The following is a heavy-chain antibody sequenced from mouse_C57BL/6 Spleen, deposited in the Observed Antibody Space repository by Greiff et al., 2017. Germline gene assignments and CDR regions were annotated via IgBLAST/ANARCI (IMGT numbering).Heavy chain of an antibody. J-gene: IGHJ4*01. Sequence: VQRVESGPELVKPGASVKISCKASGYAFSSSWMNWVKQRPGKGLEWSGRMYPGDGATSYNGKFKGKATLTADKSYSTAYMQLSSLTSEDSAVYFCATIGIFYDYDGDYYAMDYWGQGTSVTVSS. CDR3: ATIGIFYDYDGDYYAMDY. CDR1: GYAFSSSW. D-gene: IGHD2-4*01. CDR2: MYPGDGAT. V-gene: IGHV1-82*01.